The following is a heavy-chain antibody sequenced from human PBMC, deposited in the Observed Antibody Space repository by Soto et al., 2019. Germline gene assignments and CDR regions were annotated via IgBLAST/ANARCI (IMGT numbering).Heavy chain of an antibody. CDR1: GGSISSSSYY. CDR2: IYYSGST. Sequence: QLQLQESGPGLVKPSETLSLTCTVSGGSISSSSYYWGWIRQPPGKGLEWIGSIYYSGSTYYNPSLKSRVTFSVDTSQNQFSLKLSSVTAADTAVYYCARHTPAISISDHWGQGTLVTVSS. J-gene: IGHJ4*02. V-gene: IGHV4-39*01. D-gene: IGHD2-15*01. CDR3: ARHTPAISISDH.